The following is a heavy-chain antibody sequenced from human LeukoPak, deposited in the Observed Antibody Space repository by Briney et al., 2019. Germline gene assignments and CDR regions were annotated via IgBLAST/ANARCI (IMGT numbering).Heavy chain of an antibody. Sequence: SETLSLTCTVSGGSISSSSYYWSWIRQPPGKGLEWIGYIYYSGSTNYNPSLKSRVTISVDTSKNQFSLQLNSVTAADTAMYYCARGGGYEKLFDYWGQGTLVTVSS. CDR3: ARGGGYEKLFDY. CDR1: GGSISSSSYY. V-gene: IGHV4-61*01. D-gene: IGHD5-12*01. CDR2: IYYSGST. J-gene: IGHJ4*02.